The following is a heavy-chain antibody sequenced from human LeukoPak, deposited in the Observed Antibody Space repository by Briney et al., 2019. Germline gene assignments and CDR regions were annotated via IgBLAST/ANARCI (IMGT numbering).Heavy chain of an antibody. CDR2: IDVTTGIS. D-gene: IGHD3-22*01. Sequence: PVGSLRLSCAASGFTFSTYSMSWVREAPGKGLEWVSTIDVTTGISYYADAVKGRFTISRDNFQNTLFLQLNNLRVDDTAVYFCAKENYYHPYFWGQGTLVTVSS. CDR3: AKENYYHPYF. J-gene: IGHJ4*02. V-gene: IGHV3-23*01. CDR1: GFTFSTYS.